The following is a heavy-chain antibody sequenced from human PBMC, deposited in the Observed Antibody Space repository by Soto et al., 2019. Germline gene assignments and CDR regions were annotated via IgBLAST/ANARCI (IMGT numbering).Heavy chain of an antibody. J-gene: IGHJ4*02. Sequence: EVQLVESGGGLVQPGGSLKLSCAASGFTFSGSAMHWVRQASGKGLEWVGRIRSKANSYATAYAASVKGRFTISRDHSKNTVYLQMNSLKTEDTAVYYCTRSSPEIDYWGQGTLVTVSS. CDR1: GFTFSGSA. CDR3: TRSSPEIDY. CDR2: IRSKANSYAT. V-gene: IGHV3-73*02. D-gene: IGHD6-6*01.